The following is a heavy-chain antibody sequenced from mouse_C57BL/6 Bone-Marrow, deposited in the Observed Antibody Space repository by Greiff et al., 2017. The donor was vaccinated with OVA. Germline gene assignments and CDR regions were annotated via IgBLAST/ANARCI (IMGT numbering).Heavy chain of an antibody. CDR1: GYTFTSYW. V-gene: IGHV1-59*01. CDR3: ALYGNYAGFAY. CDR2: IDPSDSYT. J-gene: IGHJ3*01. D-gene: IGHD2-1*01. Sequence: QVQLQQPGAELVRPGTSVKLSCKASGYTFTSYWMHWVKQRPGQGLAWIGVIDPSDSYTNYNQKFKGKATLTVDTSSSTAYMQLSSLTSEDSAVYYCALYGNYAGFAYWGQGTLVTVSA.